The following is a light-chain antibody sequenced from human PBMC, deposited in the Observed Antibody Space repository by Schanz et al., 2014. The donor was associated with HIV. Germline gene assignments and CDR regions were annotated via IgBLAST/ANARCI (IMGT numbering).Light chain of an antibody. V-gene: IGLV2-8*01. CDR1: SSDVGGYDY. CDR3: SSYAGSNNLV. CDR2: EVN. J-gene: IGLJ3*02. Sequence: QSALTQPPSASGSPGQSVTISCTGTSSDVGGYDYVSWYQQHPGKAPKLMIYEVNQRPSGVPDRFSGSKSGNTAPLTVSGLQAEDEADYYCSSYAGSNNLVFGGGTKLTVL.